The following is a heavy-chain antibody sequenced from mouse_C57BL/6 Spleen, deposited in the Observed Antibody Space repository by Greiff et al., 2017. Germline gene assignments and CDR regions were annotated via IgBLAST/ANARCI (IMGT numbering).Heavy chain of an antibody. CDR3: TRPTIVTTSDYYAMDY. D-gene: IGHD2-5*01. CDR2: IRNKANNHAT. J-gene: IGHJ4*01. Sequence: EVKLVESGGGLVQPGGSMKLSCAASGFTFSDAWMDWVRQSPEKGLEWVAEIRNKANNHATFYAESVEGRFTISRDDSKSSVYLQMNSLRAEDTGIYYCTRPTIVTTSDYYAMDYWGQGTSVTVSS. CDR1: GFTFSDAW. V-gene: IGHV6-6*01.